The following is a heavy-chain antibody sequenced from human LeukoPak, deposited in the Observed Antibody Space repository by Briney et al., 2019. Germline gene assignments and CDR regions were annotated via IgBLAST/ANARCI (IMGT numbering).Heavy chain of an antibody. CDR3: ARGAEMATTNMPPEGCVY. J-gene: IGHJ4*02. Sequence: PGGSLRLSCAASGFTFSSYEMNWVRQAPGKGLEWVSYISDSGTTIYYADSVKGRFTISRDNAKNSLYLQMNSLRAEDTAVYYCARGAEMATTNMPPEGCVYWGQGTLVTVSS. D-gene: IGHD5-24*01. V-gene: IGHV3-48*03. CDR1: GFTFSSYE. CDR2: ISDSGTTI.